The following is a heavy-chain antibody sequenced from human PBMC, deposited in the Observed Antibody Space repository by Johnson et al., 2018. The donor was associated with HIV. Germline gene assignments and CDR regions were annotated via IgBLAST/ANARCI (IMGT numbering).Heavy chain of an antibody. Sequence: VQLMESGGGLVQPGGSLRISCAASGFSVNTYYMSWVRQAPGKGLEYVSAISSNGGSTYYANSVKGRFTISRDNSKNTLYLQMGSLRAEDTAVYYCAKTIVVVTADAFDIWGQGTMVTVSS. CDR3: AKTIVVVTADAFDI. J-gene: IGHJ3*02. D-gene: IGHD2-21*02. CDR1: GFSVNTYY. V-gene: IGHV3-64*01. CDR2: ISSNGGST.